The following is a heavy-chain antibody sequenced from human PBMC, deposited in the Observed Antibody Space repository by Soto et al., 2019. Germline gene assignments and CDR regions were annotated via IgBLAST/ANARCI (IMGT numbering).Heavy chain of an antibody. CDR3: ARDPGGEYDNWAFHY. D-gene: IGHD4-17*01. CDR2: IYTSGST. J-gene: IGHJ4*02. CDR1: GGSISSYY. Sequence: SETLSLTCTVSGGSISSYYWSWIRQPAGKGLEWIGRIYTSGSTTYNPSLKTRVTMTVDTYKNQFSLKLSSVTAADTAVYYCARDPGGEYDNWAFHYWGQGALATV. V-gene: IGHV4-4*07.